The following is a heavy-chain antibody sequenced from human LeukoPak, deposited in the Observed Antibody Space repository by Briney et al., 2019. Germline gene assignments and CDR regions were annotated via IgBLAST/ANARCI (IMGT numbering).Heavy chain of an antibody. Sequence: GGSLRLSCAASGFTFSSYGMHWVRQAPGKGLEWVAFIRYDGSDKYYADSVKGRFTISRDNAKNSLYLQLNSLRAEDTAVYYCAREGYYGSGSYGAFDIWGQGTMVTVSS. CDR3: AREGYYGSGSYGAFDI. V-gene: IGHV3-30*02. J-gene: IGHJ3*02. CDR1: GFTFSSYG. D-gene: IGHD3-10*01. CDR2: IRYDGSDK.